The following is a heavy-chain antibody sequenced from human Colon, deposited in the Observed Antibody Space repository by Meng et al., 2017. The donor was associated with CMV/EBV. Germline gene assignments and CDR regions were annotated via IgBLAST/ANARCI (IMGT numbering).Heavy chain of an antibody. V-gene: IGHV3-21*06. CDR3: ARDLLGPYSTSFYYYYYGMDV. J-gene: IGHJ6*02. CDR2: INSRGDET. D-gene: IGHD6-6*01. Sequence: ETLSLTCAASGFIFSTYGMNWVRQAPGKGLEWVSFINSRGDETHYADSVKGRITIFRDNDKNSLYLQMESLGAEDTAVYYCARDLLGPYSTSFYYYYYGMDVWGQGTTVTVSS. CDR1: GFIFSTYG.